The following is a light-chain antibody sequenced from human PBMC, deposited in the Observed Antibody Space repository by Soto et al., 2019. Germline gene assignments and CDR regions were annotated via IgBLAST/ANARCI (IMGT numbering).Light chain of an antibody. CDR2: GAS. CDR3: QQYGSSPRT. CDR1: QSVSSSY. J-gene: IGKJ1*01. Sequence: EIVLTQSPGTLSLSPVERATLSCSASQSVSSSYLAWYQQKPGQAPRLLIYGASSRATGIPDRFSGSGSGTDSTLTISRLEPEDFAVYYCQQYGSSPRTCGQGTKVDIK. V-gene: IGKV3-20*01.